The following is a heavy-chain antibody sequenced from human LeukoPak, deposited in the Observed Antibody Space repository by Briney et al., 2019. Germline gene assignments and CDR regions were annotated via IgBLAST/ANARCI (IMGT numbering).Heavy chain of an antibody. J-gene: IGHJ5*02. Sequence: VASVKVSCKASGGTFSSYAISWVRQAPGQGLEWMGGIIPIFGTANYAQKFQGRVTITRDTSASTAYMELSSLRSEDTAVYYCARDGYCSSTSCLRNWFDPWGQGTLVTVSS. CDR2: IIPIFGTA. V-gene: IGHV1-69*05. D-gene: IGHD2-2*01. CDR3: ARDGYCSSTSCLRNWFDP. CDR1: GGTFSSYA.